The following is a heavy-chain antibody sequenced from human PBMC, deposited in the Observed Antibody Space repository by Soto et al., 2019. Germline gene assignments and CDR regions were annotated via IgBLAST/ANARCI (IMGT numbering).Heavy chain of an antibody. CDR3: AKILSTVTSYYYGMDV. CDR2: ISSSGDRT. CDR1: GFTFSTYP. J-gene: IGHJ6*02. V-gene: IGHV3-23*01. Sequence: VVSLILSCASSGFTFSTYPMTWVRQAPGKGLEGVSSISSSGDRTYYTDSVKGRFTISRDNSKNTVYLQMNSLRVEDTAVYYCAKILSTVTSYYYGMDVWGQGTTVTVSS. D-gene: IGHD4-17*01.